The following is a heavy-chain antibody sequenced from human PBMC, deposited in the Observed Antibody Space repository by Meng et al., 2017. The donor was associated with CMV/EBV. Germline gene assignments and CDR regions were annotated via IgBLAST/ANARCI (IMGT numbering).Heavy chain of an antibody. D-gene: IGHD2-2*01. CDR1: GGSSSMRINC. CDR2: IYYSGST. Sequence: RLRMRYSGRGRSMPSVPPPLPVLVSGGSSSMRINCWGWIRQPPRKGLAWIGSIYYSGSTYYDPSLKSRVTISVDTSKNQFSLKLSSVTAADTAVYYCARDRDIVVVPGDPWFDPWGQGTLVTVSS. V-gene: IGHV4-39*06. CDR3: ARDRDIVVVPGDPWFDP. J-gene: IGHJ5*02.